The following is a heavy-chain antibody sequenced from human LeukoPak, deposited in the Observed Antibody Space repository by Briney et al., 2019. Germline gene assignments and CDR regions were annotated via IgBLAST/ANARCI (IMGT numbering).Heavy chain of an antibody. CDR2: ISGSGSST. J-gene: IGHJ4*02. D-gene: IGHD1-26*01. V-gene: IGHV3-23*01. CDR3: AKREVGSYD. Sequence: GGSLRLSCAASGFIFSSYAMAWVRQAPGKGLEWVSAISGSGSSTYYADSVKGRFTISRDNSKNTLYLQMNSLRAEDSALYYCAKREVGSYDWGQGTLVTVSS. CDR1: GFIFSSYA.